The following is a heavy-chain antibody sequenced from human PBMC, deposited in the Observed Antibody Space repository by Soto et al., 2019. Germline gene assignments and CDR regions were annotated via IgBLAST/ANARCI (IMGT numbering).Heavy chain of an antibody. V-gene: IGHV3-21*01. D-gene: IGHD2-15*01. J-gene: IGHJ4*02. CDR3: ASATVVAATFDF. CDR2: ISSGSSNI. Sequence: ESGGGLVKPGGSLTLSCAASGFAFRCYNMNWVRQAPGKGLEWVASISSGSSNIYYADSVKGRFTISRDNAKNSLFLQMDSLRAEDSAVYYGASATVVAATFDFWGQGTLVTVSS. CDR1: GFAFRCYN.